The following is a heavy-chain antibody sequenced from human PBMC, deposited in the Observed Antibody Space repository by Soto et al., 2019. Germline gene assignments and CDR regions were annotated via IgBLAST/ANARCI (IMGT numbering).Heavy chain of an antibody. J-gene: IGHJ3*02. Sequence: GGSLRLSCAASGFIFSSYAMTWVRQAPGKGLEWVSGISGSGGTTYYADSVKGRFTISRDNSKNTLYLQMNSLRAEDSAVYYCAKRFAYSSGLDGFDIWGQGTMVTVSS. CDR2: ISGSGGTT. V-gene: IGHV3-23*01. D-gene: IGHD6-19*01. CDR3: AKRFAYSSGLDGFDI. CDR1: GFIFSSYA.